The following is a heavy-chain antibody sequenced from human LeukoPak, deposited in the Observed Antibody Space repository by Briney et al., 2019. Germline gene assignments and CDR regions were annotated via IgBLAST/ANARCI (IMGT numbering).Heavy chain of an antibody. J-gene: IGHJ4*02. V-gene: IGHV4-34*01. Sequence: PSETLSLTCAVYGGSFSGYYWSWIRQPPGKGLEWIGEINHSGSTNYNPSLKSRVTISVDTSKNQFSLKLSSVTAADTAVYYCARGSSSSWHIGFDYWGQGTLVTVSS. CDR1: GGSFSGYY. D-gene: IGHD6-13*01. CDR2: INHSGST. CDR3: ARGSSSSWHIGFDY.